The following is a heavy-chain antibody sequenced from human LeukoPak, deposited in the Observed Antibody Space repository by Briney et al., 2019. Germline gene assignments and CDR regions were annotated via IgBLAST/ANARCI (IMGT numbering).Heavy chain of an antibody. Sequence: GGSLRLSCVASGFTFGKYWMSWVRQAPGKGLEWVANIKLDGSEKNYVDSVKGRFTISRDNTKNSLYLQMNSLRVEDTAVYYCAKVRDCSSTSCYRNYGMDVWGQGTTVTVSS. J-gene: IGHJ6*02. V-gene: IGHV3-7*03. CDR3: AKVRDCSSTSCYRNYGMDV. CDR1: GFTFGKYW. D-gene: IGHD2-2*01. CDR2: IKLDGSEK.